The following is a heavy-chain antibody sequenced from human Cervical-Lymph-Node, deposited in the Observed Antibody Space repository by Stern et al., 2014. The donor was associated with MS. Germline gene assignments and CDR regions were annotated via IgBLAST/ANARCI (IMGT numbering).Heavy chain of an antibody. J-gene: IGHJ4*02. CDR2: IFVGSGNT. CDR1: GFTFTHSA. Sequence: QLVQSGPEVKKPGTSVKVSCPASGFTFTHSAVQWVRQARGTPLAWIGGIFVGSGNTNYAQKFQERVTITRDMSTSTAYMELSSLRSEDTAVYYCAAGGDGDYVFDYWGQGTLVTVSS. CDR3: AAGGDGDYVFDY. D-gene: IGHD4-17*01. V-gene: IGHV1-58*01.